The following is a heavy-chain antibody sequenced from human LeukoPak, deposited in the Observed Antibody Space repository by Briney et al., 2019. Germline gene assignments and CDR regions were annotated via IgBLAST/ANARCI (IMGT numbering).Heavy chain of an antibody. CDR2: MSGSAGNT. J-gene: IGHJ4*02. D-gene: IGHD3-22*01. V-gene: IGHV3-23*01. CDR1: GFTISTYA. Sequence: GGSLRLSCAVSGFTISTYAMSWVRQAPGKGLEWVSAMSGSAGNTYYADSVRGRITISRDNSKNTLYLQMNSLRAEDTAVYYCAKDLQYYYDSSGYYHYWGQGTLVTVSS. CDR3: AKDLQYYYDSSGYYHY.